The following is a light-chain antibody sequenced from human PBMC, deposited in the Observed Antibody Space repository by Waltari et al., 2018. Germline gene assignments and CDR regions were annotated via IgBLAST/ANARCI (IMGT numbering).Light chain of an antibody. J-gene: IGKJ2*01. Sequence: DIQMTQSPSSLSASVGARVTITCRASQSISNYLNWYQQKPGKAPKLLIYAASSLQSGVPSRFSGSGSGTDFTLSISSLQPEDFAAYYCQQGYTTPYTIGQGTRLEIK. CDR1: QSISNY. CDR2: AAS. CDR3: QQGYTTPYT. V-gene: IGKV1-39*01.